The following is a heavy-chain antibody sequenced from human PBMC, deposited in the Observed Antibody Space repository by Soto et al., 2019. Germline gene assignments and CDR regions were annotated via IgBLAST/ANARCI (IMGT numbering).Heavy chain of an antibody. CDR1: GFTFSSYG. J-gene: IGHJ5*02. CDR2: ISYDGSNK. Sequence: QVQLVESGGGVVQPGRSLRLSCAASGFTFSSYGMNWVRQAPGKGLEWVAVISYDGSNKYYADSVKGLFTISRDNSKNALYLQMNSLRAEDTAVYYCAKDLRPTIVSCINWFDPWGQGTRVTVSS. CDR3: AKDLRPTIVSCINWFDP. D-gene: IGHD1-26*01. V-gene: IGHV3-30*18.